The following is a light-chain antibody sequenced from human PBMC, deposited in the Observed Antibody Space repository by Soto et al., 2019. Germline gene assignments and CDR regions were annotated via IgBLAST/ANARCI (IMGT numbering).Light chain of an antibody. J-gene: IGKJ4*01. CDR2: DAS. CDR3: PQRSSWQELT. CDR1: QSVNSY. V-gene: IGKV3-11*01. Sequence: EIVLTQSPATLSLSPGERATLSCRASQSVNSYLAWYQQKPGQAPRLLIYDASNRATGIPARFSGSGSGTDFTLTISSLEPEDFAVYYCPQRSSWQELTFGGGTKVEI.